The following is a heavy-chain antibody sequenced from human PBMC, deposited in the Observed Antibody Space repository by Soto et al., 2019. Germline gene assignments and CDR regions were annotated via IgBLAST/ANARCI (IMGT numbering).Heavy chain of an antibody. Sequence: ASVKVSCKASGYTFTSYGISWVRQAPGQGLEWMGWISAYNGNTNYAQKLQGRVTMTTDTSTSTAYMELRSLRSDDTAVYYCARDPGRAVYQLLYYYYYGMDVWGQGTTVTVSS. V-gene: IGHV1-18*04. CDR3: ARDPGRAVYQLLYYYYYGMDV. J-gene: IGHJ6*02. D-gene: IGHD2-2*01. CDR1: GYTFTSYG. CDR2: ISAYNGNT.